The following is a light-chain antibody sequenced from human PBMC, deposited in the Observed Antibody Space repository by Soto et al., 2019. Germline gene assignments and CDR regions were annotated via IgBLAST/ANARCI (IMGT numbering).Light chain of an antibody. CDR3: QSADSSGTYWV. CDR2: KDS. V-gene: IGLV3-25*02. CDR1: ALPKQY. Sequence: SYELTQPPSVSVSPGQTARITCSGDALPKQYAYWYQQKPVQAPWLVIYKDSERPSGIPERFSGSSSGTTVTLTISGVQAEDEADYYCQSADSSGTYWVFGGGTQLAVL. J-gene: IGLJ3*02.